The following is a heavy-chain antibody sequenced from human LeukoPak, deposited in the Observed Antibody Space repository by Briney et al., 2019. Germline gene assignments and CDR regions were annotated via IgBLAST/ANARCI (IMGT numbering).Heavy chain of an antibody. V-gene: IGHV3-13*01. CDR3: ARGGIQVSGIDEFDY. CDR1: GFTSIDYD. D-gene: IGHD6-19*01. Sequence: GGSLRLSCAASGFTSIDYDMHWVRQIIAKGLEWVSAIGIRGDTHNSGSVKGRFTISRENAESSLYLQMNSLRAEDTAGYYCARGGIQVSGIDEFDYWAQGTLVTASS. CDR2: IGIRGDT. J-gene: IGHJ4*02.